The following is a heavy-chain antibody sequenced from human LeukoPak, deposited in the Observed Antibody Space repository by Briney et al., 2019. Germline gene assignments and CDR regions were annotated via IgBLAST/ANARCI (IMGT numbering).Heavy chain of an antibody. V-gene: IGHV3-73*01. CDR1: GFTLSGSA. CDR2: IRTKASNYAT. Sequence: GGSLRLSXAASGFTLSGSAMQWVRQAPGKGLEWVGRIRTKASNYATAYGAAVQGRFLISREDSKNMAFLQMNGLKTEDTAVYYCVRRFSGSYYYGHWGQGTPVTVSS. CDR3: VRRFSGSYYYGH. J-gene: IGHJ4*02. D-gene: IGHD1-26*01.